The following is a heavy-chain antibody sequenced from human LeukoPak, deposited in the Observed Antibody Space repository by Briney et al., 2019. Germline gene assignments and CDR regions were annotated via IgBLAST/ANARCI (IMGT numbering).Heavy chain of an antibody. CDR2: IHASGTA. CDR1: GGSISSYF. D-gene: IGHD4-17*01. V-gene: IGHV4-4*07. CDR3: ARAHHLDYGDWFDP. J-gene: IGHJ5*02. Sequence: SETLSLTCSVSGGSISSYFWSWIRQPAGKGLEWIGRIHASGTAIYNPSLKSRVTMSMDTSKNQFSLKLSSVTAADTAVYYCARAHHLDYGDWFDPWGQGILVPVSS.